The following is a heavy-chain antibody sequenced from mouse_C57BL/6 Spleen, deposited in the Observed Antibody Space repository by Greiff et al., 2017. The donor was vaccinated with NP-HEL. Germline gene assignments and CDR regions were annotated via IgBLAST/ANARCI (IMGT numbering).Heavy chain of an antibody. CDR2: IYPGSGNT. CDR3: ARTRDGYAMDY. V-gene: IGHV1-76*01. Sequence: QVQLQQSGAELVRPGASVKLSCKASGYTFTDYYINWVKQRPGQGLEWIARIYPGSGNTYYNEKFKGKATLTAEKSSSTAYMQLSSLTSEDSAVYFCARTRDGYAMDYWGQGTSVTVSS. J-gene: IGHJ4*01. D-gene: IGHD3-3*01. CDR1: GYTFTDYY.